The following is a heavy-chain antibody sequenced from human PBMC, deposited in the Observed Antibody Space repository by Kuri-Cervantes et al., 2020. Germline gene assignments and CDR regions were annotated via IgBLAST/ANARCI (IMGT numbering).Heavy chain of an antibody. D-gene: IGHD3-10*01. CDR1: GFTSVDYA. CDR2: IIWNSGSI. Sequence: GRFLRSSCEASGFTSVDYAMHWVRQAPGKGREWVSGIIWNSGSIGYADSVKGRFTITRNNTKNSLYLQLNTLRAENTAVYYCVRDNNYSFGDWFDPWGQGTLVTVSS. J-gene: IGHJ5*02. CDR3: VRDNNYSFGDWFDP. V-gene: IGHV3-9*02.